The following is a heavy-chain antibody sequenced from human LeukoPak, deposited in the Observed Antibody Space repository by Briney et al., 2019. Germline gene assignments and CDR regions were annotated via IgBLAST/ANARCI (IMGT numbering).Heavy chain of an antibody. CDR2: INPNSGGT. Sequence: ASVKVSCKASGYTFTGYYMHWVRQAPGQGLEWMGWINPNSGGTNYAQKFQGRVTMTRDTSISTAYMELSRLRSDDTAVYYCARGYYDSSGYSDYYFDYWGQGTLVTVSS. CDR1: GYTFTGYY. CDR3: ARGYYDSSGYSDYYFDY. J-gene: IGHJ4*02. V-gene: IGHV1-2*02. D-gene: IGHD3-22*01.